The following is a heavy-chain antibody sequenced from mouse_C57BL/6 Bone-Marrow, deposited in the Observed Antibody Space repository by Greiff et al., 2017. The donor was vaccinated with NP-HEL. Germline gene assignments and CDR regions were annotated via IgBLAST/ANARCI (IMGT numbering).Heavy chain of an antibody. CDR3: CYYSYYAMDY. Sequence: VQLQESGPGLVQPSQSLSITCTVSGFSLTSYGVHWVRQSPGKGLEWLGVIWRGGSTDYNAAFMSRLSITKDNSKSQVFFKMNSLQADDTAICYCCYYSYYAMDYWGQGTSVTVSS. J-gene: IGHJ4*01. CDR1: GFSLTSYG. V-gene: IGHV2-5*01. D-gene: IGHD2-3*01. CDR2: IWRGGST.